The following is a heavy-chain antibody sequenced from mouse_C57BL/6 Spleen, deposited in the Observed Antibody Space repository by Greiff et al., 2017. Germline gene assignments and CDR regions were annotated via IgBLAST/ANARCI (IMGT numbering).Heavy chain of an antibody. V-gene: IGHV5-6*01. CDR2: ISSGGSYT. Sequence: EVQRVESGGDLVKPGGSLKLSCAASGFTFSSYGMSWVRQTPDKRLEWVATISSGGSYTYYPDSVKGRFTISRDNAKNTLYLQMSSLKSEDTAMYYCAREALYDYDWFAYWGQGTLVTVSA. J-gene: IGHJ3*01. CDR1: GFTFSSYG. CDR3: AREALYDYDWFAY. D-gene: IGHD2-4*01.